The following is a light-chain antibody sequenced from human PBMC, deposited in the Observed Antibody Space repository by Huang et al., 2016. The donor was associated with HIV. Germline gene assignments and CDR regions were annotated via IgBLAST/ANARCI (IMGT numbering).Light chain of an antibody. CDR3: QGSLSIPHT. Sequence: DIQMTQSPSSLSASVGDRVTITCRASENIRRYLNWYQQKPGKPPKLRIHSAATLQSWVPSRFRRSGSGADFTLPITSLQPEDFATYYCQGSLSIPHTFGQGTNLEIK. J-gene: IGKJ2*01. V-gene: IGKV1-39*01. CDR1: ENIRRY. CDR2: SAA.